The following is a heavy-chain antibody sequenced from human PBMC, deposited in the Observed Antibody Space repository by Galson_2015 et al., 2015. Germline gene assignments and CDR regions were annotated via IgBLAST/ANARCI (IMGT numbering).Heavy chain of an antibody. J-gene: IGHJ3*01. Sequence: SLRLSCAASGFTFSNSVMSWVRQTPGNGLEWLSVLSTNGVSTNYADSVQGRFTISRDISKNTLYLQMSSLRVDDTAVYYCAYGGSVTMRTALDVWGQGTMVSVSS. CDR2: LSTNGVST. CDR3: AYGGSVTMRTALDV. D-gene: IGHD5/OR15-5a*01. CDR1: GFTFSNSV. V-gene: IGHV3-23*01.